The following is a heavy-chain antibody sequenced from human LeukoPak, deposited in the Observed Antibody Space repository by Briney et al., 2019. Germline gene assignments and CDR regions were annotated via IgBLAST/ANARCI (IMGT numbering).Heavy chain of an antibody. D-gene: IGHD3-22*01. Sequence: GRSLRLSCAASGFTFSSYGLHWVRQAPGKGLEWVAVISYDGSNKYYADSVKGRFTISRDNAKNSLYLQMNSLRAEDTALYYCAKDLYDSSGYLGTWVDYWGQGTLVTVSS. CDR2: ISYDGSNK. J-gene: IGHJ4*02. CDR1: GFTFSSYG. V-gene: IGHV3-30*18. CDR3: AKDLYDSSGYLGTWVDY.